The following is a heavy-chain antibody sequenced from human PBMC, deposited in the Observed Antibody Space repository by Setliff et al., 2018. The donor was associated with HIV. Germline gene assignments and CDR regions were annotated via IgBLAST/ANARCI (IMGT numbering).Heavy chain of an antibody. CDR1: GGSISSGSYY. J-gene: IGHJ4*02. V-gene: IGHV4-61*10. D-gene: IGHD3-10*01. CDR3: ARDLDYGSGSYYGFDY. CDR2: IYYSGST. Sequence: SETLSLTCTVSGGSISSGSYYWSWIRQPAGKGLEWIGYIYYSGSTYYNPSLKSRVTLSVDTSKNQFSLRLSSVTAADTAVYYCARDLDYGSGSYYGFDYWGQGTLVTVSS.